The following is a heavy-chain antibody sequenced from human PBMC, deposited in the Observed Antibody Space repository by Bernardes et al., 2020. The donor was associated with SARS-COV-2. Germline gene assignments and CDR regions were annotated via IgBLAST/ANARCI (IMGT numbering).Heavy chain of an antibody. J-gene: IGHJ5*02. CDR2: ISAYNGNT. CDR3: ARLYCSGGSCYLRTKINWFDP. CDR1: GYTFTSYG. V-gene: IGHV1-18*01. D-gene: IGHD2-15*01. Sequence: ASLKVSCKASGYTFTSYGISWVRQAPGQGLEWMGWISAYNGNTNYAQKLQGRVTMTTDTSTSTAYMELRSLRSDDTAVYYCARLYCSGGSCYLRTKINWFDPWGQGTLVTVSS.